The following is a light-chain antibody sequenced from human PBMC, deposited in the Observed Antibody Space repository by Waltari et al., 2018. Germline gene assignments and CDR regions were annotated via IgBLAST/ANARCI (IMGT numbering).Light chain of an antibody. Sequence: QSVLTQQPSASGTPGQRVTIPCSGGYSNIGNNPVNWYQQPPGPAPKLLIHSTRQRPSGVPARFSGSKSGTSVSLAISGLQSDDEADYYCATWDGSLEGYVFGTGTKVSVL. CDR1: YSNIGNNP. CDR2: STR. V-gene: IGLV1-44*01. CDR3: ATWDGSLEGYV. J-gene: IGLJ1*01.